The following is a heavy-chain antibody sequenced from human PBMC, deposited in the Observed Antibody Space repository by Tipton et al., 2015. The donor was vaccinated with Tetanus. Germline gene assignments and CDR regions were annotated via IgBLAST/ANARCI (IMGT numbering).Heavy chain of an antibody. CDR3: ARRRSAVLSGGYHWYFDI. J-gene: IGHJ2*01. CDR2: IDPRDSEA. Sequence: QLVQSGADVKKPGESLKISCHISGYNFSHYSIGWVRQMPGKGLEWVGIIDPRDSEARYGPSFQGQVIISADKSISTTSLQWGSLTASDTGIYYCARRRSAVLSGGYHWYFDIWGRGTLVIVSS. CDR1: GYNFSHYS. D-gene: IGHD3-3*01. V-gene: IGHV5-51*01.